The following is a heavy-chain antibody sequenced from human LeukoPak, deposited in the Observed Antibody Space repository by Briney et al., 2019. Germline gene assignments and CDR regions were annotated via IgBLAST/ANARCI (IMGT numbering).Heavy chain of an antibody. CDR1: GFTFSSYS. V-gene: IGHV3-48*01. CDR2: ISSSGSTI. D-gene: IGHD3-9*01. Sequence: GGSLRLSCAASGFTFSSYSMNWVRQAPGKGLEWVSYISSSGSTIHYADSVKGRFTISRDNAKNSLYLQMNSLRAEDTAVYFCARDRYGSFDYWGQGTLVTVSS. J-gene: IGHJ4*02. CDR3: ARDRYGSFDY.